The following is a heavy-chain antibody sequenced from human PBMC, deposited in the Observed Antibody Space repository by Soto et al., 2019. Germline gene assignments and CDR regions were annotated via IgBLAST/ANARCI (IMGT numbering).Heavy chain of an antibody. D-gene: IGHD5-12*01. V-gene: IGHV4-59*08. CDR1: GGSISSYY. CDR3: AAPSGYGNDAFDI. CDR2: IYYSGST. J-gene: IGHJ3*02. Sequence: SETLSLTCTVSGGSISSYYWSWIRQPPGKGLEWIGYIYYSGSTNYNPSLKSRVTISVDTSKNQFSLKLSSVTAADTAVYYCAAPSGYGNDAFDIWGQGTMVTV.